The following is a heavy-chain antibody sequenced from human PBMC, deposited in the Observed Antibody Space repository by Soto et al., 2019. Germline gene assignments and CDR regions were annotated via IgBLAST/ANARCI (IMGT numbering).Heavy chain of an antibody. CDR3: ARADYGMDV. Sequence: HSETLSLTCTVSGGSISSGDYYWSWIRQPPGKGLEWIGYIYYSESTYYNPSLKSRVTISVDTSKNQFSLRLSSVTAADTAVYYCARADYGMDVWGQGTTVTVSS. CDR1: GGSISSGDYY. CDR2: IYYSEST. V-gene: IGHV4-30-4*01. J-gene: IGHJ6*02.